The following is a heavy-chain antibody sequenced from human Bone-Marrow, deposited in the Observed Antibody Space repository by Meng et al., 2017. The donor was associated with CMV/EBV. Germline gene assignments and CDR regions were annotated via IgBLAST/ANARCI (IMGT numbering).Heavy chain of an antibody. Sequence: GESLKISCKGSEYNVTNYWIGWVRQMPGKGLEWMGIIYPGDSNTTYSPSFQGQVTVSADKSITTAYLQWSSLKASDTAMYYCARQGKTPGGFLEWPTAYYYYGMDVWGQGTTVTVSS. J-gene: IGHJ6*02. CDR3: ARQGKTPGGFLEWPTAYYYYGMDV. CDR2: IYPGDSNT. V-gene: IGHV5-51*01. D-gene: IGHD3-3*01. CDR1: EYNVTNYW.